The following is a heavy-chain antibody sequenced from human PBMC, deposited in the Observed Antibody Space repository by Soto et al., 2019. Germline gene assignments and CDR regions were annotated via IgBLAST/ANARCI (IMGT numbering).Heavy chain of an antibody. CDR1: WGSVSSNTAT. Sequence: PSQTLSLTCAISWGSVSSNTATWNWVRQSPSRGLEWLGRTYYRSNWNFDYALSVKSRITINPDTSKNQFSLQLNSLTPEDTAVYDCAGELDIHHGLGYWGPGTSVTVSS. J-gene: IGHJ4*02. V-gene: IGHV6-1*01. CDR2: TYYRSNWNF. D-gene: IGHD3-3*02. CDR3: AGELDIHHGLGY.